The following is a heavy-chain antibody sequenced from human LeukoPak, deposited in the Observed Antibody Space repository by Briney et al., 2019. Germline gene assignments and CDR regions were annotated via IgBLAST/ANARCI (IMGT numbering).Heavy chain of an antibody. CDR2: IRNDRSNI. Sequence: GGSLRLSCAASGFTFSSYGMHWVRQAPGKGLEWVAFIRNDRSNIYYADSVKGRFTISRDNSKNTLYLQMNSLRAEDTAVYYCAKDVAHYLDVLGKGATITVSS. CDR3: AKDVAHYLDV. J-gene: IGHJ6*03. CDR1: GFTFSSYG. V-gene: IGHV3-30*02.